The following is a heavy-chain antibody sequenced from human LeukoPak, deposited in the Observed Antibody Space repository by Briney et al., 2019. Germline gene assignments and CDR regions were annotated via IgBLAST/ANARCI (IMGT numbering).Heavy chain of an antibody. D-gene: IGHD2-15*01. CDR1: GGSISSNY. CDR3: ARDSGYCRGGSCYRTLDY. J-gene: IGHJ4*02. CDR2: IYYSGST. Sequence: SETLSLTCTVSGGSISSNYWSWIRQPPGKGLEWIGYIYYSGSTKYNPSLKSRVTMSVDTSKNQFSLKLSSVTAADTAVYYCARDSGYCRGGSCYRTLDYWGQGTLVTVSS. V-gene: IGHV4-59*01.